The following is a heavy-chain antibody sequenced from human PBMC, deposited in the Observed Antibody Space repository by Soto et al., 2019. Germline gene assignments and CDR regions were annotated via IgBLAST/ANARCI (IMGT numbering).Heavy chain of an antibody. CDR3: ARASRYYDSSGHAFDI. D-gene: IGHD3-22*01. CDR1: GYTFTSYG. CDR2: ISAYNGNT. J-gene: IGHJ3*02. Sequence: GSVKVSCKAPGYTFTSYGISGVRQAPGQGLEWMGWISAYNGNTNYAQKLQGRVNMTTDTCKRTAYMELRRLRSDDTAVYYCARASRYYDSSGHAFDIWGQGKMVTVSS. V-gene: IGHV1-18*04.